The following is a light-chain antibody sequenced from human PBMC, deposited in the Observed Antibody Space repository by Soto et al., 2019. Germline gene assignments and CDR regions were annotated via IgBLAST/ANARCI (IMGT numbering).Light chain of an antibody. CDR3: QQYGSSPPYT. J-gene: IGKJ2*01. CDR2: GSS. CDR1: QSVSNKY. Sequence: EVVLTQSPGTLSLSPGERATLSCRASQSVSNKYLAWYQQKPGQAPRLLIFGSSDRATGIPDRFSGRGSGTDFTLTISRLEPEDLAVYYCQQYGSSPPYTFGQGTKLEIK. V-gene: IGKV3-20*01.